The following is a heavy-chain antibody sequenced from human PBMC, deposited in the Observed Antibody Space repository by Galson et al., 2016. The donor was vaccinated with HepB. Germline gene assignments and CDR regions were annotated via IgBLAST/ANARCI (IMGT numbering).Heavy chain of an antibody. D-gene: IGHD3-3*01. CDR2: ISTTGSI. V-gene: IGHV3-11*01. CDR1: EFTFGDYY. J-gene: IGHJ4*02. Sequence: SLRLSCAASEFTFGDYYMTWIRQAPGKGLEWVSYISTTGSIGYADSVKGRFTISRDNAKNSLYLQMNSLRAEDTALYYCAKGVGVVISSGYFDYWGQGTLVTVSS. CDR3: AKGVGVVISSGYFDY.